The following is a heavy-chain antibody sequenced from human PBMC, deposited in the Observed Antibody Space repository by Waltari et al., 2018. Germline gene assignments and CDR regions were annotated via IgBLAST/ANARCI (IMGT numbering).Heavy chain of an antibody. J-gene: IGHJ3*02. CDR2: INTSGST. CDR3: ARPMVRGVIKGRSAFDS. CDR1: GGSFSGYY. Sequence: QVQLQQWGAGLLKPSETLSLTCAVYGGSFSGYYWSWIRQPPGKGMGWIGEINTSGSTNYNPSSKSRVTISVDTAKNQFALELGSVTAADTAVYYWARPMVRGVIKGRSAFDSWGQGTMVTVSS. D-gene: IGHD3-10*01. V-gene: IGHV4-34*01.